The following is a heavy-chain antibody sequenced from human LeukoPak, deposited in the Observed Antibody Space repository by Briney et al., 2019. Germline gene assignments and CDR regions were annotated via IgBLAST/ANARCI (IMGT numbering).Heavy chain of an antibody. CDR2: IYHSGST. CDR1: GGSISSSNW. Sequence: KSSETLSLTCAVSGGSISSSNWWSWVRQPPGKGLEWIGEIYHSGSTNYNPSLKSRVTISVDKSKNQFSLMLRSVTAADTAVYYCARRYCSGGSCYSDRGAFDIWGQGTMVTVSS. CDR3: ARRYCSGGSCYSDRGAFDI. D-gene: IGHD2-15*01. J-gene: IGHJ3*02. V-gene: IGHV4-4*02.